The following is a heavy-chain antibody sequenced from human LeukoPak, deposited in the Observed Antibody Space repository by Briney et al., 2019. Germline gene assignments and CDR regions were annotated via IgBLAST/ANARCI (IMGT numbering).Heavy chain of an antibody. J-gene: IGHJ6*03. CDR3: ARGVVARSLRPYYMDV. V-gene: IGHV3-30*02. CDR1: GFTFSSYG. D-gene: IGHD2-21*01. Sequence: GGSLRLSCAASGFTFSSYGMHWVRQAPGKGLEWVAFIRYDGSNKYYADSVKGRFTISRDNSKNTLYLQMNSLRAEDTAVYYCARGVVARSLRPYYMDVWGKGTTVTVSS. CDR2: IRYDGSNK.